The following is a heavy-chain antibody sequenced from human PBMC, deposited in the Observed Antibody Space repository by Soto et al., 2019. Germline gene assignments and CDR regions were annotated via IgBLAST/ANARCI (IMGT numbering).Heavy chain of an antibody. CDR1: GFTFSDYY. CDR2: ISSSGSTI. V-gene: IGHV3-11*01. J-gene: IGHJ4*02. Sequence: GGSLRLSCAASGFTFSDYYMSWIRQAPGKGLEWVSYISSSGSTIYYADSVKGRFTISRDNAKNSLYLQMNSLRAEDTAVYYCARAGGRKQGYYNWNDFDVLFDYWGQGTLVTVSS. D-gene: IGHD1-20*01. CDR3: ARAGGRKQGYYNWNDFDVLFDY.